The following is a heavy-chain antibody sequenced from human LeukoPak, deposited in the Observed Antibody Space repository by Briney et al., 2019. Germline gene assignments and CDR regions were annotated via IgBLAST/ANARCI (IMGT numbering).Heavy chain of an antibody. CDR3: ARGSDDFWSGYSMDV. CDR1: GGSISSYY. V-gene: IGHV4-59*01. Sequence: PSETLSLTCTVPGGSISSYYWSWIRQPPGKGLEWIGYIYYSGSTSYNPSLKSRVTISVDTSKNQFSLKLSSVTAADTDVYYCARGSDDFWSGYSMDVWGQGTTVTVS. J-gene: IGHJ6*02. CDR2: IYYSGST. D-gene: IGHD3-3*01.